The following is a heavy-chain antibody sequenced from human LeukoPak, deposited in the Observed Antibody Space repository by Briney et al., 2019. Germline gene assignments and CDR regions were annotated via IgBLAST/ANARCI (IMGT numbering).Heavy chain of an antibody. J-gene: IGHJ4*02. CDR3: ATWGIAVAGTFDY. D-gene: IGHD6-19*01. Sequence: SQTLSLTCTVSGGSISSSYWSWIRQPPGKGLEWSGYIYYSGSTNYNPSFKSRVAISVDTSKNQFSLKLSSVTAADTAVYYCATWGIAVAGTFDYWGQGTLVTVST. CDR2: IYYSGST. CDR1: GGSISSSY. V-gene: IGHV4-59*08.